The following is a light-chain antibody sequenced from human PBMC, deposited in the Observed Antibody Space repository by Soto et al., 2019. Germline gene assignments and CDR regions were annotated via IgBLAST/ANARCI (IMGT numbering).Light chain of an antibody. CDR2: GAS. J-gene: IGKJ1*01. Sequence: EIVLTRSPGTLSLSPGERATLSCRASQSVSSSYLVWYQQKPGQPPRLLIYGASSRATGIPDRFSGSGSGTDFTLTISRLEPEDFAVYYCQQYGSSPRTFGQGTKVDIK. V-gene: IGKV3-20*01. CDR3: QQYGSSPRT. CDR1: QSVSSSY.